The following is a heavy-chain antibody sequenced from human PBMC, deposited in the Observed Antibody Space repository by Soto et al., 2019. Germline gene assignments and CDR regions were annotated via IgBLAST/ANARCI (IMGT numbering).Heavy chain of an antibody. CDR2: IYYSGST. Sequence: QVQLQESGPGLVKPSETLSLTCTVSGGSISSYYWSWIRQPPGKGLEWIGYIYYSGSTNYNPSLKSRVTISVDTSKNQFSLKLSSVTAADTAVYYCARVIAAAGYYFDYWGQGTLVTVSS. D-gene: IGHD6-13*01. J-gene: IGHJ4*02. V-gene: IGHV4-59*08. CDR1: GGSISSYY. CDR3: ARVIAAAGYYFDY.